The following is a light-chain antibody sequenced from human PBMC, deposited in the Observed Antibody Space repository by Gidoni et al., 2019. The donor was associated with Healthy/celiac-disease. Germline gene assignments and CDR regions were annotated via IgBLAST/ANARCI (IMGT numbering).Light chain of an antibody. CDR2: GAS. V-gene: IGKV3-20*01. CDR1: QSVSSSY. CDR3: QQYGSSRLSGCS. J-gene: IGKJ2*04. Sequence: EIVLTQSPGTLSLSPGERATLSCRASQSVSSSYLAWYQQKPGQAPRLLIYGASSRATGIPDRFSGSGSGTDFTLTISRLEPEDFAVYYCQQYGSSRLSGCSFGQGTKLEIK.